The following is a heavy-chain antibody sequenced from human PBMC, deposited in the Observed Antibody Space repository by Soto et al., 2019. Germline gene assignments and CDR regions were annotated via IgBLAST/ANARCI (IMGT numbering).Heavy chain of an antibody. CDR3: ARVRGYDFWSGYFQRGHFDY. CDR1: GGSISSSNW. CDR2: IYHSGST. J-gene: IGHJ4*02. D-gene: IGHD3-3*01. V-gene: IGHV4-4*02. Sequence: SETLSLTCAVSGGSISSSNWWSWVRQPPGKGLEWIGEIYHSGSTNYNPSLKSRVTISVDKSKNQFSLKLSSVTAADTAVYYCARVRGYDFWSGYFQRGHFDYWGQGTLVTVSS.